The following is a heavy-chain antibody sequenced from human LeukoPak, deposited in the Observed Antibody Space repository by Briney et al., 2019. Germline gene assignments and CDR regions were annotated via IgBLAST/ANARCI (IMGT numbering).Heavy chain of an antibody. CDR2: MNPSSGYT. J-gene: IGHJ6*02. Sequence: GSVKVSCKASGYTFSRYVINWVRQATGQGLAWMGWMNPSSGYTGYAHKFQGRVTMTRNTSVSTAYMRLSSLRSEDTDVYYCARDWQYDYVWGSYRYPYYYYYGMDVWGQGTTVTVSS. V-gene: IGHV1-8*01. CDR3: ARDWQYDYVWGSYRYPYYYYYGMDV. D-gene: IGHD3-16*02. CDR1: GYTFSRYV.